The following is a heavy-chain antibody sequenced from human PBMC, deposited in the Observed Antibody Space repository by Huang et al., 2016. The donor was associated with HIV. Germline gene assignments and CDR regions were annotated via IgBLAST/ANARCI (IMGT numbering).Heavy chain of an antibody. CDR1: GGSFCGYY. CDR2: INHIGKT. Sequence: QVQLRQWGAGLVKHSETLSLTCAVYGGSFCGYYWTWIRQSPGKGLEWIGEINHIGKTNYQPSLKSRVTIAKDTAKNQFSLQLTSVSAADTGVYFCAREKAADSAWYGVYYFDYWGEGALVTVTS. V-gene: IGHV4-34*01. J-gene: IGHJ4*02. D-gene: IGHD6-19*01. CDR3: AREKAADSAWYGVYYFDY.